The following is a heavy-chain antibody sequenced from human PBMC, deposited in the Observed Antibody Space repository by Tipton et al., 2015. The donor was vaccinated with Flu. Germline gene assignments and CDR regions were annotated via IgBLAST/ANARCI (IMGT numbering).Heavy chain of an antibody. CDR2: ISSSGSTI. D-gene: IGHD4-17*01. CDR3: AREWEDYGGPGDY. V-gene: IGHV3-48*03. Sequence: SLRLSCVASGFTFSSYEMNWVRQAPGKGLEWVSYISSSGSTIYYADSVKGRFTISRDNAKNSLYLQMNSLRAEDTAVYYCAREWEDYGGPGDYWGQGTLVTVSS. J-gene: IGHJ4*02. CDR1: GFTFSSYE.